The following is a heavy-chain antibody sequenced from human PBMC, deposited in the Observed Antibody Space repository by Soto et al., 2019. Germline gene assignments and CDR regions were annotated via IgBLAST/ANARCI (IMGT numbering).Heavy chain of an antibody. CDR2: IYHSGST. Sequence: PSETLSLTCAVSGGSISSGGYSWSWIRQPPGKGLEGIGYIYHSGSTYYNPSLKSRITISIDRSKNQLSLKLSSVTAADTAVYYCARGMTTVTTLDYWGQGTLVTVSS. CDR1: GGSISSGGYS. D-gene: IGHD4-4*01. CDR3: ARGMTTVTTLDY. V-gene: IGHV4-30-2*01. J-gene: IGHJ4*02.